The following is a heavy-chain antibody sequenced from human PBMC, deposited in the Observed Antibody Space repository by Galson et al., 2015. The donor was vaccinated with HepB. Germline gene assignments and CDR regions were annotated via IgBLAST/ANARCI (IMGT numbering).Heavy chain of an antibody. CDR1: GYTFTSYY. CDR2: INPSGGST. D-gene: IGHD6-19*01. J-gene: IGHJ6*02. V-gene: IGHV1-46*01. CDR3: ATEHSSGWYPNGYYYGMDV. Sequence: SVKVSCKASGYTFTSYYMHWVRQAPGQGLEWMGIINPSGGSTSYAQKFQVRVTMTRDTSTSTVYMELSSLRSEDTAVYYCATEHSSGWYPNGYYYGMDVWGQGTTVTVSS.